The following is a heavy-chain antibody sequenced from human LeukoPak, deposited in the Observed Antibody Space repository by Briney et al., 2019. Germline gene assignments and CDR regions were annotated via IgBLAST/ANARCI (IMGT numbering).Heavy chain of an antibody. Sequence: TGGSLRLSCAASGFTVSSKYMSWVRQAPGMGLEWVSVMYSAGNTYYADSVRGRFTISRDDSENTLFLQMTYLRAEDTAVYYCAKSRSDYGGFDCWGQGTLVTVSS. D-gene: IGHD4-17*01. CDR1: GFTVSSKY. CDR3: AKSRSDYGGFDC. J-gene: IGHJ4*02. V-gene: IGHV3-53*01. CDR2: MYSAGNT.